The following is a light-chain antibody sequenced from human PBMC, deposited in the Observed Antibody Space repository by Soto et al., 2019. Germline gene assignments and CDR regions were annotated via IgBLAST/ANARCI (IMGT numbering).Light chain of an antibody. CDR1: QSVGST. CDR2: VAS. Sequence: EIVMTQSPATLSVSPGERATLSCRASQSVGSTLAWYQQKPGQAPRLLIYVASTRATGIPARFSGSGSGTEFTLTSGSLQSEDFAIYFCQQYHNWPPDRTFGQGTKVEIK. CDR3: QQYHNWPPDRT. V-gene: IGKV3-15*01. J-gene: IGKJ1*01.